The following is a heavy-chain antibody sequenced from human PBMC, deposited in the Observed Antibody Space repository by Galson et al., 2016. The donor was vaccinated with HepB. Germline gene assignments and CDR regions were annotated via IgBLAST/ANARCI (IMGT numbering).Heavy chain of an antibody. V-gene: IGHV1-69*13. CDR2: IIPAYGLE. D-gene: IGHD3/OR15-3a*01. CDR1: GGTFNNYG. CDR3: VTERGGTGFDI. J-gene: IGHJ3*02. Sequence: SVKVSCKASGGTFNNYGINWLRQAPRQSLEWMGGIIPAYGLEDSAQSFQGRVTLTADESTSTAYLELRGLRSDDTAVYYCVTERGGTGFDIWGQGTMVTVSS.